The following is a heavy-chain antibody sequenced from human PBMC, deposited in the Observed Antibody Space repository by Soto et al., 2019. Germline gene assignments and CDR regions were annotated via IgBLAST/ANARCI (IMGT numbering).Heavy chain of an antibody. V-gene: IGHV1-18*01. Sequence: QVQLVQSGGEVKKPGASVKVSCKASGYTFSSYGINWVRPAPGQGLEWLGWISPYDGNTKYAQILQGRVSMTTDTSTKTAYMEVRSLRSDDTAVYYCARGGYYDSSGARNYHYYGMNVWGQGTTVTVSS. CDR1: GYTFSSYG. CDR2: ISPYDGNT. CDR3: ARGGYYDSSGARNYHYYGMNV. J-gene: IGHJ6*02. D-gene: IGHD3-22*01.